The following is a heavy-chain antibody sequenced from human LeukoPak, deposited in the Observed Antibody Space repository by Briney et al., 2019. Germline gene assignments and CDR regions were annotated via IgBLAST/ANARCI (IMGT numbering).Heavy chain of an antibody. CDR2: ISYDGSNK. D-gene: IGHD3-22*01. CDR3: ARASYDRSGYPINFDY. V-gene: IGHV3-30-3*01. CDR1: GFTFSSYA. J-gene: IGHJ4*02. Sequence: PGGSLRLSCAASGFTFSSYAMHWVRQAPGKGLEWVAVISYDGSNKYYADSVKGRFTISRDNSKNTLYLQMNSLRAEDTAVYYCARASYDRSGYPINFDYWGQGTLVTVSS.